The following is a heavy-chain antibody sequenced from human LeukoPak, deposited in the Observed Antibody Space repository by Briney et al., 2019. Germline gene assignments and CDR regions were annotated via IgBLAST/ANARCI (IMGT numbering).Heavy chain of an antibody. CDR2: IRYDGNNK. CDR1: GFTFSSYG. Sequence: GRSLRLSCAASGFTFSSYGMHWVRQAPGKGLEWVAFIRYDGNNKYYADSVEGRFTISRDNSKTTLYLQMNSLRAEDTAVYYCAKDWDTSSFGFDYWGQGTLVTVSS. J-gene: IGHJ4*02. CDR3: AKDWDTSSFGFDY. D-gene: IGHD5-18*01. V-gene: IGHV3-30*02.